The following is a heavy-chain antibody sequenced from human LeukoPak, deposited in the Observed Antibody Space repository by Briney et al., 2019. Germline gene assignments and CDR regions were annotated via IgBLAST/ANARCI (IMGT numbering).Heavy chain of an antibody. V-gene: IGHV3-23*01. CDR2: ISGSGFST. J-gene: IGHJ1*01. Sequence: GGSLRLSCAASGFTFSNYAVSWVRQAPGKGLEWVSSISGSGFSTYYADSVKGRFTISRDNSKNTLYLQMNTLRVEDTAVYYCAKDLQEGDTPAKYFQHWGQGALVAVSS. D-gene: IGHD1-26*01. CDR1: GFTFSNYA. CDR3: AKDLQEGDTPAKYFQH.